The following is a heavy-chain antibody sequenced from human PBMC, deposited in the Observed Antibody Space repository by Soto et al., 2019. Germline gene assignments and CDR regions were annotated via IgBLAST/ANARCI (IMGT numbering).Heavy chain of an antibody. D-gene: IGHD2-15*01. V-gene: IGHV1-18*01. Sequence: ASVKVSCKASGYTFTSYCISWVRQAPGQGLEWMGWISAYNGNTNYAQKLQGRVTMTTDTSTSTAYMELRSLRSDDTAVYYCARVSPYCSGGSCYYFDYWGQGTLVTVSS. J-gene: IGHJ4*02. CDR3: ARVSPYCSGGSCYYFDY. CDR2: ISAYNGNT. CDR1: GYTFTSYC.